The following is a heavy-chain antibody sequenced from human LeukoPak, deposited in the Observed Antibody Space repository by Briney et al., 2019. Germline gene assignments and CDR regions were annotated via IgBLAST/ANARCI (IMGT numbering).Heavy chain of an antibody. CDR2: IYYSGST. CDR1: GGSISSYY. Sequence: SETLSLTCIVSGGSISSYYWSWIRQPPGKGLEWIGYIYYSGSTNYSPSLKSRVTISVDTSKNQFSLNLSSVTAADTAVYYCARQVGGSGSYYGVPINWFDPWGQGTLVTISS. CDR3: ARQVGGSGSYYGVPINWFDP. D-gene: IGHD3-10*01. J-gene: IGHJ5*02. V-gene: IGHV4-59*08.